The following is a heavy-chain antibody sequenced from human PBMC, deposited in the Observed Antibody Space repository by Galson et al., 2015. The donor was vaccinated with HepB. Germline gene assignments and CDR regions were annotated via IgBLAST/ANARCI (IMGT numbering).Heavy chain of an antibody. Sequence: SLRLSCAASGFTFSNFGMHWVRQAPGKGLEWVAVIWNDGNNEYYGDSVKGRFTISRDNFKNMLYLQMNSLRADDTALYYCARGVKYFEFWSGYMWGQGTLVTVSS. CDR1: GFTFSNFG. J-gene: IGHJ4*02. V-gene: IGHV3-33*01. CDR3: ARGVKYFEFWSGYM. CDR2: IWNDGNNE. D-gene: IGHD3-3*01.